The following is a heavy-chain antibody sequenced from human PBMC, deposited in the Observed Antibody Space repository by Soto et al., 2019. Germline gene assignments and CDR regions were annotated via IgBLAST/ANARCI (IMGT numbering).Heavy chain of an antibody. CDR2: ISASGGLK. CDR3: AREVGAPSGWLDP. D-gene: IGHD1-26*01. Sequence: EVQLSESGGDLRQPGGSLRLSCAASRFTFTNYAMTWVRQTPGKGLEWVSGISASGGLKYYADSVRGRFTVSRANSKNILYLQMDNLRDEDTALYYCAREVGAPSGWLDPWGQGTQVTVSS. V-gene: IGHV3-23*01. CDR1: RFTFTNYA. J-gene: IGHJ5*02.